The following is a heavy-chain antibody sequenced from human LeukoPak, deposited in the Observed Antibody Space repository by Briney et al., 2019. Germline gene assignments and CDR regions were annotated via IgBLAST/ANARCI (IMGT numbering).Heavy chain of an antibody. D-gene: IGHD3-9*01. CDR1: GFTFSSYA. Sequence: GGSLRLSCAASGFTFSSYAMRWVRQAPGKGLEGVSAISGSGGSTYYADSVKGRFTISRDNSKNTLYLQMNSLRAQDTTVYYSAKSSRYFDWLLSVPDDAFDIWGQGTMVTVSS. CDR2: ISGSGGST. J-gene: IGHJ3*02. CDR3: AKSSRYFDWLLSVPDDAFDI. V-gene: IGHV3-23*01.